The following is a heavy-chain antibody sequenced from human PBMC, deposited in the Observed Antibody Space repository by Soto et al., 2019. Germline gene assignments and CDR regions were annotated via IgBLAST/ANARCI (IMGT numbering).Heavy chain of an antibody. V-gene: IGHV3-21*01. CDR2: ISSSSAYI. CDR1: GFTFSNYN. CDR3: ARVVYYDNSAYGL. Sequence: AGGSLRLSCAASGFTFSNYNMNWVRQAPGKGLEWVSSISSSSAYIYYADSVKGRFTISRDNAKNSLYLQMNSLRAEDTAVYYCARVVYYDNSAYGLWGQGTMVTVSS. J-gene: IGHJ3*01. D-gene: IGHD3-22*01.